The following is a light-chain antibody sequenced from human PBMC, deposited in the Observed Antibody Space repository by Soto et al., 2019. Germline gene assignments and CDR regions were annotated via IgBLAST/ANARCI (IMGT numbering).Light chain of an antibody. V-gene: IGKV1-39*01. CDR3: QRSYFTPLT. Sequence: DVQMAKSLSSLSASVGYRFTITCRASQSISNYLNWYQQKPGKAPKLLIHASSTLQSGVPSRFSGSGSGTEFSLTISSLQPEDFATYFCQRSYFTPLTFGGGTKVDIK. J-gene: IGKJ4*01. CDR2: ASS. CDR1: QSISNY.